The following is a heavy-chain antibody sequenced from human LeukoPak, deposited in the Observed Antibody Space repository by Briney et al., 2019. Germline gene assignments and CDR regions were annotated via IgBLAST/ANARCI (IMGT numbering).Heavy chain of an antibody. CDR3: ARQGQTYYDILTGHPSSSNFDY. V-gene: IGHV4-39*01. Sequence: SETLSLTCTVSGGSISSSSYYWGWIRQPPGKGLEWIGSIYYSGSTYYNPSLKSRVTISVDTSKNQFSLKLSSVTSADTAVYYCARQGQTYYDILTGHPSSSNFDYWGQGTLVTVSS. CDR1: GGSISSSSYY. J-gene: IGHJ4*02. D-gene: IGHD3-9*01. CDR2: IYYSGST.